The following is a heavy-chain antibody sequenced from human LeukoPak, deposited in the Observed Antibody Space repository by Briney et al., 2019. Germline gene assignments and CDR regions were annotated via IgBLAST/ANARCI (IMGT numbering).Heavy chain of an antibody. V-gene: IGHV4-61*10. D-gene: IGHD3-3*01. CDR2: IYRTGST. Sequence: LETLSLTCTVSGGSIDSGDDYWSWIRQPAGKGLEFIGRIYRTGSTTSNPSLQGRLTISIDTSKNQFSLKLSSVTAADTAVYYCARDAAYYDFWSGYYLDAFDIWGQGTMVTVSS. CDR3: ARDAAYYDFWSGYYLDAFDI. J-gene: IGHJ3*02. CDR1: GGSIDSGDDY.